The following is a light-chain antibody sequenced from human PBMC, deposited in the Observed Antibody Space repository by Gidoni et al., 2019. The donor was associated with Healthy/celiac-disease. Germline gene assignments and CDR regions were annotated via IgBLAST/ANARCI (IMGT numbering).Light chain of an antibody. J-gene: IGLJ3*02. Sequence: QSALPQPASVSGSPGQSITISCTGTSSDVGGYNYVSWYQQHPGKAPKLMIYEVSNRPSGVSNRFSGSQSGNTASLTISGLQAEDEADYYCSSYTSSSIWVFGGGTKLTVL. CDR3: SSYTSSSIWV. CDR2: EVS. CDR1: SSDVGGYNY. V-gene: IGLV2-14*01.